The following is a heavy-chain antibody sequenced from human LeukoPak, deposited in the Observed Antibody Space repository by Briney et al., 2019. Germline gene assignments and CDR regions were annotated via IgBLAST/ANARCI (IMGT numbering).Heavy chain of an antibody. D-gene: IGHD6-6*01. J-gene: IGHJ4*02. CDR3: ARDRTAARPSYYFDY. CDR2: IYYSGST. V-gene: IGHV4-39*07. CDR1: GGSISSSSCY. Sequence: SETLSLTCTVSGGSISSSSCYWGWIRQPPGKGLEWIGSIYYSGSTYYNPSLKSRVTISVDTSKNQFSLKLSSVTAADTAVYYCARDRTAARPSYYFDYWGQGTLVTVSS.